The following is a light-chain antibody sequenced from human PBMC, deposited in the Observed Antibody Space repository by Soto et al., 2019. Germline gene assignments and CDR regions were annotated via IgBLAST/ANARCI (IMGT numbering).Light chain of an antibody. CDR1: QSISSW. CDR2: KAS. J-gene: IGKJ4*01. CDR3: QQYNSYPLT. V-gene: IGKV1-5*03. Sequence: DIQMTQSPSTLSASVGARVTITCRSSQSISSWLAWYQQKPGKAPKLLIYKASSLESGVPSRFSGSGSGTEFTLTISSLQPDDFATYYCQQYNSYPLTFGGGTRWIS.